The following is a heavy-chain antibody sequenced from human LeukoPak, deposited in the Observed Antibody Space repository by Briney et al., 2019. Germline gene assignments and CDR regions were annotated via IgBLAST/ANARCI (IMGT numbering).Heavy chain of an antibody. CDR3: ARHIEMATTDDAFDI. V-gene: IGHV5-51*01. CDR2: IYPGDSDT. Sequence: GESLKISCKGSGYSFTSYWIGWVRQMPEKGLEWMGIIYPGDSDTRYSPSFQGQVTISADKSISTAYLQWSSLKASDTAMYYCARHIEMATTDDAFDIWGQGTMVTVSS. CDR1: GYSFTSYW. J-gene: IGHJ3*02. D-gene: IGHD5-24*01.